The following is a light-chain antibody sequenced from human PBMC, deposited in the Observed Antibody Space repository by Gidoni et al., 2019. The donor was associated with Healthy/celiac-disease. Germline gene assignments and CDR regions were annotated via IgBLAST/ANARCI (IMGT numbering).Light chain of an antibody. J-gene: IGKJ1*01. Sequence: EIVLTQSTGPLSLSTGERATLPCRDSQSVSRSYLAWYQQKPGQAPRLLIYSASSRATGIPDRFSGSGSCTDFSLTISRLQAEEVAAYYCQQYGSSPPWTFXQXTKVEIK. CDR3: QQYGSSPPWT. CDR2: SAS. CDR1: QSVSRSY. V-gene: IGKV3-20*01.